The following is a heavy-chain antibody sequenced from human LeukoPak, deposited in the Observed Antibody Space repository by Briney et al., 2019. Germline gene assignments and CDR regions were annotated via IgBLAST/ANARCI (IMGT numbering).Heavy chain of an antibody. D-gene: IGHD1-26*01. CDR2: IDKEGSAA. CDR1: GFIFTNYW. CDR3: ARGGYSGSYYRFD. J-gene: IGHJ4*02. Sequence: SGGSLRLSCVSSGFIFTNYWMHWVRQVPGKGPVWVGRIDKEGSAAFYAESVKGRFTISRDNVKSTVYLQMNSLTAEDTAVYHCARGGYSGSYYRFDWGQGTLVTVSS. V-gene: IGHV3-74*01.